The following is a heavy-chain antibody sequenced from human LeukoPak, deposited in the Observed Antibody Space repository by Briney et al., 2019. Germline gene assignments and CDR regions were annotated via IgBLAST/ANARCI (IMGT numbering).Heavy chain of an antibody. J-gene: IGHJ6*03. V-gene: IGHV4-59*01. CDR2: IYSSGST. D-gene: IGHD3-10*01. CDR3: ARDREYGLYMDV. Sequence: SETLSLTCAVSGASISSYYWSWIRQPPGKGLEWIGYIYSSGSTNYNPSLKSRVTISVDTSKNQFSLKLSSVTAADTAVYYCARDREYGLYMDVWGKGTMVTVSS. CDR1: GASISSYY.